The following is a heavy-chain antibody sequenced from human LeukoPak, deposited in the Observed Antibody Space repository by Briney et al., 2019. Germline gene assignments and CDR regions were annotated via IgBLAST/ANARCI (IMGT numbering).Heavy chain of an antibody. D-gene: IGHD6-13*01. CDR2: ISYGGSNK. J-gene: IGHJ4*02. CDR3: AKDQQGSPLYYFDY. V-gene: IGHV3-30*06. CDR1: GFTFSSYG. Sequence: GGSLRLSCAASGFTFSSYGMHWVRQAPGKGLEWVAVISYGGSNKYYADSVKGRFTISRDNSKNTLYLQMNSLRAEDTAVYYCAKDQQGSPLYYFDYWGQGTLVTVSS.